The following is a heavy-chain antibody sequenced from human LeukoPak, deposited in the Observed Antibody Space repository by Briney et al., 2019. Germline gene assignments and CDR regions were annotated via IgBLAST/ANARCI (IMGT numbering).Heavy chain of an antibody. V-gene: IGHV3-7*03. Sequence: GGSLRLSCAASGFTFSSHWMSWVRQAPGKGLEWVANIKQDGSEKYYVDSVKGRLTISRDNAKNSLYLQMNSLRAEDTAVYFCGRGQTTVTNWGQGTLVTVSS. J-gene: IGHJ4*02. CDR3: GRGQTTVTN. D-gene: IGHD4-17*01. CDR1: GFTFSSHW. CDR2: IKQDGSEK.